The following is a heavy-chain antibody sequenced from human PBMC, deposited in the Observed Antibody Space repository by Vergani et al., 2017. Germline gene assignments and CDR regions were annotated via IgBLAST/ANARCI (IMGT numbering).Heavy chain of an antibody. D-gene: IGHD2-21*01. V-gene: IGHV5-51*03. Sequence: EVMLVQSGAEVKKPGESLKISCKYSESSFISNEIAWVRQMSGKGLQWMGNINPIDSKIAYSPSFQGQAIMSLDKSITTAYLQWRSRKASDTAIYYCTSHXPCGDGACLHFDHWGQGTQVTVSS. CDR1: ESSFISNE. J-gene: IGHJ4*02. CDR3: TSHXPCGDGACLHFDH. CDR2: INPIDSKI.